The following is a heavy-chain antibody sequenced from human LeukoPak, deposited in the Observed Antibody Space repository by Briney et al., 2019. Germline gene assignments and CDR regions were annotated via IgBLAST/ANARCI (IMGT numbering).Heavy chain of an antibody. V-gene: IGHV3-53*01. CDR3: ARVPGYTYGRGTIDS. CDR1: GFTVSSNY. J-gene: IGHJ4*02. D-gene: IGHD5-18*01. CDR2: IYSGGST. Sequence: GGSLRLSCAASGFTVSSNYMSWVRQAPGKGLEWVSVIYSGGSTYYADSVKGRFTISRDNSKNTLYLQMNSLRAEDTAVYYCARVPGYTYGRGTIDSWGQGTLVTVSS.